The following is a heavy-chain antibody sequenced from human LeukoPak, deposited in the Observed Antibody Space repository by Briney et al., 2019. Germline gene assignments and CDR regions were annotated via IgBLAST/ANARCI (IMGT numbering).Heavy chain of an antibody. CDR2: INPNSVGT. Sequence: GASVKVSCKASGYTFTGYYMHWVRQAPGQGREWPGWINPNSVGTNYAQKFQGRVTMTRDTSISKAYMELSRLRSDDTAVYYCARDGTWYYYGSGSPPLFDYWGQGTLVTVSS. CDR1: GYTFTGYY. D-gene: IGHD3-10*01. CDR3: ARDGTWYYYGSGSPPLFDY. V-gene: IGHV1-2*02. J-gene: IGHJ4*02.